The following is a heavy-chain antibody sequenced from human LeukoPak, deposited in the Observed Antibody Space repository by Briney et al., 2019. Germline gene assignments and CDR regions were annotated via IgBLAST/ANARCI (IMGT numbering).Heavy chain of an antibody. CDR2: INYSGST. D-gene: IGHD2-2*01. J-gene: IGHJ5*02. CDR1: GASISSGDYD. V-gene: IGHV4-30-4*08. CDR3: ASTNCSSASCYGANWFDP. Sequence: PSQTLSLTCTVSGASISSGDYDWSWIRQPPGKGLEWIGYINYSGSTFHYNPSLESRVTISVDTSKNQFSLRLTSVTAADTAVYYCASTNCSSASCYGANWFDPWGQGTLVTVSS.